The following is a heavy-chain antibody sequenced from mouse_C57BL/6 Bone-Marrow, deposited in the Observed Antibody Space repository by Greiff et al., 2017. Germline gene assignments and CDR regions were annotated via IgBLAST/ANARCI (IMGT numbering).Heavy chain of an antibody. J-gene: IGHJ4*01. CDR2: INPNYGTS. D-gene: IGHD2-4*01. CDR1: GYSFTDYN. CDR3: ARGYDYDYAMDY. V-gene: IGHV1-39*01. Sequence: VESGASVKISCKASGYSFTDYNMNWVKQRNGKSLEWIGVINPNYGTSSYKKKFKGKATLTVDQSSSTAYMQLNSLTSEDSAVYYCARGYDYDYAMDYWGQGTSVTVSS.